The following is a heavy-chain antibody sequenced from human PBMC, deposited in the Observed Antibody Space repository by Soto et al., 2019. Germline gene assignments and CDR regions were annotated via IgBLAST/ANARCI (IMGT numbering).Heavy chain of an antibody. J-gene: IGHJ4*02. Sequence: GGSLRLSCAASGFTFSSYAMHWVRQAPGKGLEWVAVISYDGSNKYYADSVKGRFTISRDNSKNTLYLQMNSLRAEDTAVYYCVRDPTSWQLALFDWGQGTLVTVSS. D-gene: IGHD6-13*01. V-gene: IGHV3-30-3*01. CDR1: GFTFSSYA. CDR2: ISYDGSNK. CDR3: VRDPTSWQLALFD.